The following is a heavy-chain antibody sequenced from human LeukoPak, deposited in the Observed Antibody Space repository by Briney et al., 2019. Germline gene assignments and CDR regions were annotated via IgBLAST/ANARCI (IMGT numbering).Heavy chain of an antibody. CDR1: GGSFSAYH. J-gene: IGHJ5*02. D-gene: IGHD6-19*01. CDR3: ARGASGWFSDP. Sequence: SETLSLTCAVYGGSFSAYHWSWIRQPPGQGLEWIGEINHSGSTNYNPSLKSRVTISVDTSKNQFSLRLSSVTAADTAVYYCARGASGWFSDPWGQGILVTVSP. V-gene: IGHV4-34*01. CDR2: INHSGST.